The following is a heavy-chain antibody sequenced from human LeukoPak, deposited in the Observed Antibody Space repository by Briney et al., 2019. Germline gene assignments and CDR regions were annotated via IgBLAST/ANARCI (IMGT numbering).Heavy chain of an antibody. CDR3: VRGSFGPDI. D-gene: IGHD3/OR15-3a*01. J-gene: IGHJ3*02. CDR1: GFSFSSHW. CDR2: INNDGSDT. Sequence: GGSLRLSCAASGFSFSSHWMHWVRQAPGKGLVWVSRINNDGSDTTYADPVKGRFTMSRDNAKNMLYLQMNSLRAEDTAAYYCVRGSFGPDIWGQGTMVIVSS. V-gene: IGHV3-74*01.